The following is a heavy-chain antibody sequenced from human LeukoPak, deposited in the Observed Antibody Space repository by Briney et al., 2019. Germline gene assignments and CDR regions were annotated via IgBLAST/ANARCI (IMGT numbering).Heavy chain of an antibody. J-gene: IGHJ3*02. V-gene: IGHV4-31*03. CDR1: GGSISSDGYY. CDR3: ARQGVVISLRAFDI. CDR2: IYYSGST. Sequence: SETLSLTCTVSGGSISSDGYYWSWIRQHPGKGLEWIGYIYYSGSTYYNPSLKSRVTISVDTSKNQFSLKLSSVTAADTAVYYCARQGVVISLRAFDIWGQGTMVTVSS. D-gene: IGHD3-3*01.